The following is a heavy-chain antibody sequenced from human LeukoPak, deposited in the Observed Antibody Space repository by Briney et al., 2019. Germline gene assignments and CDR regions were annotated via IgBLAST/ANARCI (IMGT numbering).Heavy chain of an antibody. D-gene: IGHD1/OR15-1a*01. Sequence: SVKVSCKASGGTFSSYAISWVRQAPGQGLEWMGRIIPILGIANYAQKFQGRVTITADKSTSTAYMELSSLRSEATAVYYCARDDDADWNIDYWGQGTLVTVSS. CDR2: IIPILGIA. CDR1: GGTFSSYA. V-gene: IGHV1-69*04. J-gene: IGHJ4*02. CDR3: ARDDDADWNIDY.